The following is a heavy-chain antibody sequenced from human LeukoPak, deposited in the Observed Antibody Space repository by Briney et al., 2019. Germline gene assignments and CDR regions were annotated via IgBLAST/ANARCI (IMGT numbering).Heavy chain of an antibody. J-gene: IGHJ4*02. CDR3: ASAPQIYRYLGY. CDR2: INHSGST. V-gene: IGHV4-34*01. Sequence: ASETLSLTCAVYGGSFSGYYWSWIRQPPGKGLEWIGEINHSGSTNYNPSLKSRVTISVDTSKNQFSLKLSSVTAADTAVYYCASAPQIYRYLGYWGQGTLVTVSS. CDR1: GGSFSGYY. D-gene: IGHD3-16*02.